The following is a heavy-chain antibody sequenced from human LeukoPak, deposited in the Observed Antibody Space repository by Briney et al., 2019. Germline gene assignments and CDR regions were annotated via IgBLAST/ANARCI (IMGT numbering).Heavy chain of an antibody. CDR1: GYSFTSYW. Sequence: GESLKISCKGSGYSFTSYWIGWVRQMPGKGLEWMGIIYPGDSKTRYSPSFQGQVTFSVDMSISTAYLQLSGLRASDTAIYYCVRFGLTSSLDYWGQGTLVTVSS. CDR3: VRFGLTSSLDY. J-gene: IGHJ4*02. V-gene: IGHV5-51*01. D-gene: IGHD6-13*01. CDR2: IYPGDSKT.